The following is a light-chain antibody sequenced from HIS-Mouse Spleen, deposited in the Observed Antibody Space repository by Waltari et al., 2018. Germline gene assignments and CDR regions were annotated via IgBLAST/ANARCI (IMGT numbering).Light chain of an antibody. V-gene: IGKV2-28*01. CDR3: MQALQTPWT. Sequence: DIVMTQSPLSLPVTPGEPASISCRSSQSLLHSNGYTYLDWYLKKPGQSPQLLIYLGSNRASGVPDRFSGSGSGTDFTLKISRVEAEDVGVYYCMQALQTPWTFGQGTKLEIK. CDR2: LGS. CDR1: QSLLHSNGYTY. J-gene: IGKJ2*01.